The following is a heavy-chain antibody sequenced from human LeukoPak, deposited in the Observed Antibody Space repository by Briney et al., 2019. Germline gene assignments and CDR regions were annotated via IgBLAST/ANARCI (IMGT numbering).Heavy chain of an antibody. V-gene: IGHV1-18*01. CDR2: ISAYNGNT. CDR1: GYTFTSYG. D-gene: IGHD3-22*01. J-gene: IGHJ4*02. Sequence: ASVKVSCKASGYTFTSYGISWVRQAPGQGLEWMGWISAYNGNTNYAQKLQGRVTMTTDTSTSTAYMELRSLRSDDTAVYYCARGHTYYYDSSGCEYWGQGTLVTVSS. CDR3: ARGHTYYYDSSGCEY.